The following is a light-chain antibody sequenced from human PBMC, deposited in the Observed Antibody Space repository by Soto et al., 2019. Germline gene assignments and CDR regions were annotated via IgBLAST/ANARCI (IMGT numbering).Light chain of an antibody. V-gene: IGKV3-20*01. J-gene: IGKJ5*01. CDR1: QSVRDN. CDR2: GAS. Sequence: EIVMTQSPATLSVSTGERATLSCRASQSVRDNLAWYQQQPTQPPRLLIYGASSRATGIPDRFSGSGSGTDFTLTISRLEPEDFAVYSCQQYGSSPITFGQGTRLEI. CDR3: QQYGSSPIT.